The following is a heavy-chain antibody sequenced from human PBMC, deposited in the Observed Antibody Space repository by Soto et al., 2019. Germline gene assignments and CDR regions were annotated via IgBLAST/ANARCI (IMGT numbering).Heavy chain of an antibody. CDR1: GFTFSDHY. D-gene: IGHD2-8*01. CDR2: TRNKANSYTT. Sequence: GGSLRLSCAASGFTFSDHYMDWVRQAPGKGLEWVGRTRNKANSYTTEYAASVKGRFTISRDDSKNSLYLQMNSLKTEDTAVYYCARGSPDCTNGVCYYYYYYGMDVWGQGTTVTVSS. V-gene: IGHV3-72*01. CDR3: ARGSPDCTNGVCYYYYYYGMDV. J-gene: IGHJ6*02.